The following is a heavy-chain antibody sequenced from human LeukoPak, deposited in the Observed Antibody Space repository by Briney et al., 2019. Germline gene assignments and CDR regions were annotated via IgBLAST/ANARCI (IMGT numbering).Heavy chain of an antibody. Sequence: GASVKVSCKASGYTFTSYGISWVRQAPGQGLEWMGWISAYNGNTNYAQKLQGRVTMTTDTSTSTAYMELRSLRSDDTAVYYCARDPLPSDIVVVPAALNWGQGTLVTVSS. CDR1: GYTFTSYG. V-gene: IGHV1-18*01. CDR3: ARDPLPSDIVVVPAALN. CDR2: ISAYNGNT. D-gene: IGHD2-2*01. J-gene: IGHJ4*02.